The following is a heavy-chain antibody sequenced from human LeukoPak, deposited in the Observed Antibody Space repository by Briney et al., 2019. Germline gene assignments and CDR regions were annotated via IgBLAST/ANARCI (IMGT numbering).Heavy chain of an antibody. CDR3: ARETPPYYYYGMDV. CDR2: IYSGGST. Sequence: GGSLRLSCAASGFTVSSNYMSWVRQAPGKGLEWVSVIYSGGSTYYADSVKGRFTISRDNSKNTLYLQMNSLRAEDTAVYYCARETPPYYYYGMDVRGQGTTVTVSS. CDR1: GFTVSSNY. V-gene: IGHV3-66*01. J-gene: IGHJ6*02.